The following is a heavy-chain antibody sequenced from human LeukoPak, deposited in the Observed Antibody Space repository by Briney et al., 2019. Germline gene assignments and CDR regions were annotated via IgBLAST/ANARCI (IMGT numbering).Heavy chain of an antibody. CDR3: NSGGYCSSTSCYGNY. CDR2: IRSKTNNYAT. CDR1: GFTFSGSA. D-gene: IGHD2-2*01. J-gene: IGHJ4*02. Sequence: GGSLRLSCTASGFTFSGSAMHWVRQASGKGLEWVGRIRSKTNNYATAYAASVKGRFTISRDDSKNTAYLRMNSLKTEDTAMYYCNSGGYCSSTSCYGNYWGQGTLVTVSS. V-gene: IGHV3-73*01.